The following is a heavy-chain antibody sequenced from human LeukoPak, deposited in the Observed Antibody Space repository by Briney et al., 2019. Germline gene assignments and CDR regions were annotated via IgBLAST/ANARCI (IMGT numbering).Heavy chain of an antibody. CDR1: GGTFSSYA. J-gene: IGHJ4*02. CDR3: ARDFDYGDYGGYFDY. V-gene: IGHV1-69*04. D-gene: IGHD4-17*01. CDR2: IIPIIGIA. Sequence: SVKVSCKASGGTFSSYAISWVRQAPGQGLEWMGRIIPIIGIANYAQKFQGRVTITADKSTSTAYMELSSLRSEDTAVYYCARDFDYGDYGGYFDYWGQGTLVTVSS.